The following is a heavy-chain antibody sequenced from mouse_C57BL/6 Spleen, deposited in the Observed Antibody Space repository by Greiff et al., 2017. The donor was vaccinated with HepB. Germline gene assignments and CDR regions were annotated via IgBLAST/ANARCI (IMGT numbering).Heavy chain of an antibody. J-gene: IGHJ4*01. CDR3: ARREDGYYFYAMDY. CDR1: GFTFTDYY. V-gene: IGHV7-3*01. D-gene: IGHD2-3*01. CDR2: IRNKANGYTT. Sequence: EVQGVESGGGLVQPGGSLSLSCAASGFTFTDYYMSWVSQPPGKALEWLGFIRNKANGYTTEYSASVKGRFTISRDNSQSILYLQMNALRAEDSATYYCARREDGYYFYAMDYWGQGTSVTVSS.